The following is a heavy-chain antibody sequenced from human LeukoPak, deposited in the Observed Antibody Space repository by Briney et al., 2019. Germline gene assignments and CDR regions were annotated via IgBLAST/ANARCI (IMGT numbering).Heavy chain of an antibody. CDR1: GFTFSSYA. CDR2: INHSGST. J-gene: IGHJ5*02. Sequence: GSLRLSCAASGFTFSSYAMSWVRQAPGKGLEWIGEINHSGSTNYNPSLKSRVTISVDTSKNQFSLKLSSVTAADTAVYYCARVRYQLLLAGWFVPWGQGTLVTVSS. D-gene: IGHD2-2*01. CDR3: ARVRYQLLLAGWFVP. V-gene: IGHV4-34*01.